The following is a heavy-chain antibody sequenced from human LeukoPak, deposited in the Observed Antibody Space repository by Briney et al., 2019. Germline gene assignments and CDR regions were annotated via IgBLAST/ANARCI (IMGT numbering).Heavy chain of an antibody. D-gene: IGHD3-3*01. V-gene: IGHV4-59*01. J-gene: IGHJ3*02. CDR2: IYDSGST. CDR3: ARVASGYDVFDI. CDR1: GGPIRSSY. Sequence: SETLSLTCTVSGGPIRSSYWSWIRQPPGKGLEWIGHIYDSGSTNYNPSLKSRVTISVDTSKNQFSLKLSSVTAADTAVYYCARVASGYDVFDIWGQGTMVTVSS.